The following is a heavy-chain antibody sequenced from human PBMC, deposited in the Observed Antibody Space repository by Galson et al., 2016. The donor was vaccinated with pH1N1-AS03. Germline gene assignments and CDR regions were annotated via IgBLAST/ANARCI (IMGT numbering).Heavy chain of an antibody. D-gene: IGHD4-17*01. Sequence: SLRLSCAASGLSLSDNWWHWVRQVPGEGLIWVARINSAGSATSYADSVRGRFTISRDNAKNTVYLYMNSLRVDDTGVYYCATVFDFWGQGTLVTVSS. V-gene: IGHV3-74*01. J-gene: IGHJ4*02. CDR1: GLSLSDNW. CDR3: ATVFDF. CDR2: INSAGSAT.